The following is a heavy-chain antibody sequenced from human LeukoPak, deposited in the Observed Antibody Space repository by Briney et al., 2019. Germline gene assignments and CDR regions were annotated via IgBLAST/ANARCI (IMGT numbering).Heavy chain of an antibody. Sequence: GGSLRLSCAASGFTFSSYAMNWVRQAPGKGLEWVALISYDGSNKNYADSVKGRFTISRDNSKNTLYLQMNSLRAEDTAVYYCARGDVDTANYYFDYWGQGTLVTVSS. CDR1: GFTFSSYA. J-gene: IGHJ4*02. CDR3: ARGDVDTANYYFDY. CDR2: ISYDGSNK. D-gene: IGHD5-18*01. V-gene: IGHV3-30-3*01.